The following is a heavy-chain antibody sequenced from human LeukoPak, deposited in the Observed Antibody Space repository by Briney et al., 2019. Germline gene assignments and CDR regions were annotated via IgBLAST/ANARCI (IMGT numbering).Heavy chain of an antibody. Sequence: GGSLRLSCGASGFTFNDYYMTWIRQAPGKGLEWVSYISTHGSIIYYADSVKGRFTISRDNAKNSLYLQMNTLRAEDTAVYYCARVGLNDYGSGTYADYWGQGTLVTVSS. CDR3: ARVGLNDYGSGTYADY. D-gene: IGHD3-10*01. J-gene: IGHJ4*02. CDR1: GFTFNDYY. V-gene: IGHV3-11*04. CDR2: ISTHGSII.